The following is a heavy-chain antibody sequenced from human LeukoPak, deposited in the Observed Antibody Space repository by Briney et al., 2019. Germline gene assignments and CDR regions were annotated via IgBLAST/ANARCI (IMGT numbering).Heavy chain of an antibody. CDR3: ARESYCGGDCHSDYYYYYMDV. J-gene: IGHJ6*03. Sequence: GGSLRLSCAASGFTFSSYWMSWVRQAPGKGLEWVANIKQEGSEKYYVDSVKGRFTISRDNAKNSLYLQMNSLRAEDTAVYYCARESYCGGDCHSDYYYYYMDVWGKGTTVTISS. V-gene: IGHV3-7*01. CDR2: IKQEGSEK. CDR1: GFTFSSYW. D-gene: IGHD2-21*02.